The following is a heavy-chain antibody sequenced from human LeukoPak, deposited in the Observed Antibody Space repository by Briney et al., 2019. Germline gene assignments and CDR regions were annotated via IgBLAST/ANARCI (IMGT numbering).Heavy chain of an antibody. CDR1: GGSISGSSYY. CDR2: IFYSGSN. CDR3: ASLAGSWYSIFLY. D-gene: IGHD6-13*01. V-gene: IGHV4-39*01. J-gene: IGHJ4*02. Sequence: SETLSLTCNVSGGSISGSSYYWRWIRQPPGKGLEWIGSIFYSGSNYYNPSLKSRVTISVHTSRNQFTWKLRSVTAANTVVFYCASLAGSWYSIFLYWGQGTLVTASS.